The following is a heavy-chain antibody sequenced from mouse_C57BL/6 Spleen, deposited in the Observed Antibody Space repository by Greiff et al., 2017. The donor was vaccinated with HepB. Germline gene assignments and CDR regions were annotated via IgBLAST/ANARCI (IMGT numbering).Heavy chain of an antibody. J-gene: IGHJ4*01. CDR1: GFTFSDYG. Sequence: EVQLVESGGGLVKPGGSLKLSCAASGFTFSDYGMHWVRQAPEKGLEWVAYISSGSSTIYYADTVKGRFTISRDNAKNTLFLQMTSLRSEDTAMYYCARPDYYGSSDEGAMDYWGQGTSVTVSS. D-gene: IGHD1-1*01. CDR2: ISSGSSTI. CDR3: ARPDYYGSSDEGAMDY. V-gene: IGHV5-17*01.